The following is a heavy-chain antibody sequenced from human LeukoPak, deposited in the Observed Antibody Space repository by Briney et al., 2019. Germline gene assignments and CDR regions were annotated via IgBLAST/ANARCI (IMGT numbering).Heavy chain of an antibody. D-gene: IGHD3-10*01. J-gene: IGHJ4*02. V-gene: IGHV7-4-1*01. CDR1: GYTFSSYT. CDR3: ARGRFGEVAPGDY. CDR2: INTNTGDP. Sequence: ASVKVSCKASGYTFSSYTMNWVRQAPGQGLEWMGWINTNTGDPVFAQGFTGRFVFYLDTSVNTAYLEISSLKTEDTAVYYCARGRFGEVAPGDYWGQGTLVTVSS.